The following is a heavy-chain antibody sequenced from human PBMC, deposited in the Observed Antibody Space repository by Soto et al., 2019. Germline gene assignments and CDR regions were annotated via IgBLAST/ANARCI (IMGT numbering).Heavy chain of an antibody. V-gene: IGHV4-4*02. CDR2: IYHSGNS. Sequence: SETLSLTCAFSGGSISSDNWWSWVRQPPGKGLEWIGEIYHSGNSNYNPSLKSRVTISVDKSKNQFSLKVTSVTAADTGQYYCARVSASVMLRGVIINWGQGTLVTVSS. CDR3: ARVSASVMLRGVIIN. D-gene: IGHD3-10*01. J-gene: IGHJ4*02. CDR1: GGSISSDNW.